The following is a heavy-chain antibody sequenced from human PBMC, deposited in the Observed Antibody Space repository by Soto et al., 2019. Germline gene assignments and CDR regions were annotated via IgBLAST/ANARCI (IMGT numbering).Heavy chain of an antibody. D-gene: IGHD6-13*01. CDR3: ARDKLPYSRTYYFDY. V-gene: IGHV1-18*04. Sequence: ASVKVSCKASGYTFTSYGISWVRQAPGQGLEWMGWISAYNGNTNYAQKLQGRVTMTTETYTSTAYMELRSLRSDDTAVYYCARDKLPYSRTYYFDYRGQGNRVTV. CDR2: ISAYNGNT. CDR1: GYTFTSYG. J-gene: IGHJ4*02.